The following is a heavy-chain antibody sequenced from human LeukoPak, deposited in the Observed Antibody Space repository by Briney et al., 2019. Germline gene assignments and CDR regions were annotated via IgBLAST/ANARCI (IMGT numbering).Heavy chain of an antibody. CDR2: INHSGST. V-gene: IGHV4-34*01. J-gene: IGHJ4*02. CDR1: GGSFSGYY. Sequence: TSETLSLTCAVYGGSFSGYYWSWIRQPPGKGLEWIGEINHSGSTNYNPSLKSRVTISVDTSKNQFSLKLSSVTAADTAVYYCARANYDSSGYYFEKFYYFDYWGQGTLVTVSS. CDR3: ARANYDSSGYYFEKFYYFDY. D-gene: IGHD3-22*01.